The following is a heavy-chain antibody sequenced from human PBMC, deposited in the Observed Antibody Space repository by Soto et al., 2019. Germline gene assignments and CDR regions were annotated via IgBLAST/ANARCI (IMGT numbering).Heavy chain of an antibody. CDR1: GGSISSGGYY. CDR2: IYYSGST. D-gene: IGHD5-12*01. CDR3: AREYGGYYYYYGMDV. J-gene: IGHJ6*02. Sequence: QVQLQESGPGLVKPSQTLSLTCTVSGGSISSGGYYWSWIRQHPGKGLEWIGYIYYSGSTYYNPSLMSRGTISVDTSQNQFSLKLSSVTAADTAVYYCAREYGGYYYYYGMDVWGQGTTVTVSS. V-gene: IGHV4-31*03.